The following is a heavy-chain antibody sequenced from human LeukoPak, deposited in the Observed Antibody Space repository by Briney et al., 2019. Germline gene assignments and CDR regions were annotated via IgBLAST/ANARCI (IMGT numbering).Heavy chain of an antibody. D-gene: IGHD6-19*01. CDR2: IYSGGST. CDR3: ARDPRDSSGWYGNYYYGMDV. V-gene: IGHV3-66*01. CDR1: GFTVSSNY. J-gene: IGHJ6*02. Sequence: GGSLRLSCAASGFTVSSNYMSWVRQAPGKGLEWVSVIYSGGSTYYADSVKGRFTISRDNSKNTLYLQMNSLRAEDTAVYYCARDPRDSSGWYGNYYYGMDVWGQGTTVTVSS.